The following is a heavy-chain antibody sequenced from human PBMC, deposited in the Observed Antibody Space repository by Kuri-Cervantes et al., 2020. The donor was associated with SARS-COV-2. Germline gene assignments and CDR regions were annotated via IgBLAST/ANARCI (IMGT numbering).Heavy chain of an antibody. V-gene: IGHV3-21*01. Sequence: ETLSLTCAASGFTFSSYSMNWVRQAPGKGLEWVSSISSSSSYIYYADPVKGRFTISRDNAKNSLYLQMNSLRAEDTAVYYCAREWGDYWGQGTLVTVSS. D-gene: IGHD3-16*01. CDR1: GFTFSSYS. CDR3: AREWGDY. J-gene: IGHJ4*02. CDR2: ISSSSSYI.